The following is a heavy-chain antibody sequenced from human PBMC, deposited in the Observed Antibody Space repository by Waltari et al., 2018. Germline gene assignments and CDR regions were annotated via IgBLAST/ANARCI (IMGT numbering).Heavy chain of an antibody. V-gene: IGHV1-2*04. CDR1: GYTFTDFY. J-gene: IGHJ4*02. D-gene: IGHD5-12*01. CDR2: IHPNSGDT. Sequence: QVQLVQSGAEVKKPGASVKVSCETSGYTFTDFYIHWVRQAPGQGLEWMGWIHPNSGDTNYAQKFQGWVTMTRDTSISTAFMELTSDDTAVYFCARGAAWHVDYWGQGTLVTVSS. CDR3: ARGAAWHVDY.